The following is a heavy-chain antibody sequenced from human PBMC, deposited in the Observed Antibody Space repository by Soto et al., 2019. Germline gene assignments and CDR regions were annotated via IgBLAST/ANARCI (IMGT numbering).Heavy chain of an antibody. Sequence: PGGSLRLSCAASGFNFSNAWMNWVRQAPGKGLEWVGRIKSKTDGGTTDYAAPVKGRFTISRDDSKNTLYLQMNSLKTEDTAVYYCTTDINTPEGGSQLHYYYYGMDVWGQGTTVTVSS. J-gene: IGHJ6*02. D-gene: IGHD1-26*01. CDR2: IKSKTDGGTT. CDR1: GFNFSNAW. V-gene: IGHV3-15*07. CDR3: TTDINTPEGGSQLHYYYYGMDV.